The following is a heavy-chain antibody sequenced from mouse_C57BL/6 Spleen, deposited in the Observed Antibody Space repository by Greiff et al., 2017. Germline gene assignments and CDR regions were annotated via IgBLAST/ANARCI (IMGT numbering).Heavy chain of an antibody. Sequence: VQLQQSVAELVRPGASVKLSCTASGFNFKNTYMHWVKQRPEQGLEWIGRIDPANGNTKYAPKFQGKATLTADTSSNTAYLQLSSLASEDTASYYCARGGWSDYWGQGTTLTVSS. CDR2: IDPANGNT. CDR3: ARGGWSDY. J-gene: IGHJ2*01. D-gene: IGHD2-3*01. CDR1: GFNFKNTY. V-gene: IGHV14-3*01.